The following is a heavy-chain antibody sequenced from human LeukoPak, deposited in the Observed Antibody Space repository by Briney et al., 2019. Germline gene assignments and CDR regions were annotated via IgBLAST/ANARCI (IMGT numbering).Heavy chain of an antibody. CDR1: GFTFTSSA. J-gene: IGHJ4*02. CDR3: AAFPVGATVDY. CDR2: IVVGSGNT. Sequence: SVKVSCTASGFTFTSSAMQWVRQARGQRLEWIGWIVVGSGNTNYAQKFQERVTITRDMSTSTAYMELSSLRSEDTAAYYCAAFPVGATVDYWGQGTLVTVSS. D-gene: IGHD1-26*01. V-gene: IGHV1-58*02.